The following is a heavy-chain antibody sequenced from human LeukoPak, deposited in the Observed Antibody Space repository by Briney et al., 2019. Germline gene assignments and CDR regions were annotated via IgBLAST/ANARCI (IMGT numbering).Heavy chain of an antibody. J-gene: IGHJ6*02. Sequence: GGSLRLSCAASGFTFSSYSMNWVRQAPGKGLEWVSSISSSSSYIYYADSVKGRFTISRDSAKNSLYLQMNSLRAEDTAVYYCARAQESSGWALSVYGMDVWGQGTTVTVSS. CDR2: ISSSSSYI. V-gene: IGHV3-21*04. CDR3: ARAQESSGWALSVYGMDV. D-gene: IGHD6-19*01. CDR1: GFTFSSYS.